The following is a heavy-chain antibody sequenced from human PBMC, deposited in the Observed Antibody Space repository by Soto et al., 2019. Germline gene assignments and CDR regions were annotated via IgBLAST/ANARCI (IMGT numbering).Heavy chain of an antibody. J-gene: IGHJ4*02. CDR3: AKDGFGGASDY. Sequence: EVQLLESGGGFAQPGGSRRLSCAASGFTFSSYAMHWVRQAPGRGLEWVSTISGSGTNIYYADSVQGRFTISRDNSQNTLFLQMTSLRVDDAATYCCAKDGFGGASDYWGQGTHVTVSS. D-gene: IGHD3-3*01. CDR2: ISGSGTNI. CDR1: GFTFSSYA. V-gene: IGHV3-23*01.